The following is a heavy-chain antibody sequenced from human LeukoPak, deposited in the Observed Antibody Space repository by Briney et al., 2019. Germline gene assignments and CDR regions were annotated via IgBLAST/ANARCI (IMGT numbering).Heavy chain of an antibody. CDR3: ARRTVTRDWYFDL. CDR2: ISSDGSST. J-gene: IGHJ2*01. V-gene: IGHV3-74*01. D-gene: IGHD4-17*01. CDR1: GFTFSSYW. Sequence: GGSLRLSCGASGFTFSSYWMHWVRQAPGKGPVWVSRISSDGSSTSYADSVKGRFTISRDNAKNTLYLQMNSLRAEDTAVYYCARRTVTRDWYFDLWGRGTLVTVSS.